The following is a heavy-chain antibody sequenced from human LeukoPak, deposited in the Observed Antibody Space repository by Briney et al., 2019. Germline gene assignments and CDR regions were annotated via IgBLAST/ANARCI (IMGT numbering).Heavy chain of an antibody. CDR1: GFTFSDYY. J-gene: IGHJ6*02. D-gene: IGHD2-2*01. V-gene: IGHV3-11*01. CDR3: ARGEYCSSTSCPYYYYYGMDV. CDR2: ISSSGSTI. Sequence: PGGSLRLSCAASGFTFSDYYMSWIRQAPGKGLEWVSYISSSGSTIYYADSVKGRFTISRDNAKNSLYLQMNSLRAEDTAVYYCARGEYCSSTSCPYYYYYGMDVWGQGTTVTVSS.